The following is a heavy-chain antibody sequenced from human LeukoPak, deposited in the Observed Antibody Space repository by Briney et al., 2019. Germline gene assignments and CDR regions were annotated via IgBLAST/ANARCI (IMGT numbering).Heavy chain of an antibody. CDR1: GYTFASYD. Sequence: GASVKVSCKASGYTFASYDINWVRQATGQGLEWMGWMNPNSGNTGYAQKFQGRVTMTRNTSISTAYMELSSLRSEDTAVYYCATILTGYSYGYYFDYWGQGTLVTVSS. V-gene: IGHV1-8*01. J-gene: IGHJ4*02. D-gene: IGHD5-18*01. CDR2: MNPNSGNT. CDR3: ATILTGYSYGYYFDY.